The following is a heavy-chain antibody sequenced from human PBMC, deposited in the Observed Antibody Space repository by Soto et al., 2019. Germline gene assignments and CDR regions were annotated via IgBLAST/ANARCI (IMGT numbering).Heavy chain of an antibody. CDR2: INSDGSTI. Sequence: PGGSLRLSCAASGFTFSSYWMHWVRQAPGKGLVWVSRINSDGSTIYYADSVKGRFTISRDNAKNSLYLQMNSLRDEDTAVYYCARLLYDFWSGYYRRGPLDVWGQGTTVTVS. J-gene: IGHJ6*02. V-gene: IGHV3-74*01. CDR1: GFTFSSYW. D-gene: IGHD3-3*01. CDR3: ARLLYDFWSGYYRRGPLDV.